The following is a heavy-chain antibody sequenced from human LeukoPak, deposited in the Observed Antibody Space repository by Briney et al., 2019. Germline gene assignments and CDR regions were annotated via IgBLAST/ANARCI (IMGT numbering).Heavy chain of an antibody. CDR3: AREGSRGMDV. J-gene: IGHJ6*02. V-gene: IGHV1-2*04. CDR2: INPNSGGT. CDR1: GYTFTSYD. Sequence: GASVKVSCKASGYTFTSYDINWVRQAPGQGLEWMGWINPNSGGTNYAQKFQGWVTMTRDTSISTAYMELSRLRSDDTAVYYCAREGSRGMDVWGQGTTVTVSS.